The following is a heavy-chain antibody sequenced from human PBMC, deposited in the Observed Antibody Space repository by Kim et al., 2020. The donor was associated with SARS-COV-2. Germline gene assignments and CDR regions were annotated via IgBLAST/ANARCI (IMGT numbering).Heavy chain of an antibody. V-gene: IGHV3-9*01. CDR3: AKEHCTTATCYMGEGGMDV. CDR1: GFTFDVYS. Sequence: GGSLRLSCEASGFTFDVYSIHWVRQAPGKGLEWVSGISWNSDKIGYAGSVKGRFTISRDNAKKSLYLQMNSLRVEDTAFYYCAKEHCTTATCYMGEGGMDVWRQGTAVTVSS. J-gene: IGHJ6*02. CDR2: ISWNSDKI. D-gene: IGHD2-2*01.